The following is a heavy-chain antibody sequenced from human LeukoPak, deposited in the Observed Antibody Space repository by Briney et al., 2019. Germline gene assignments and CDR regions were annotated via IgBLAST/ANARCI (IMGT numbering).Heavy chain of an antibody. CDR3: ARDRLRLGYERTNWFDP. CDR1: GYTFTSHG. Sequence: AASVKVSCKASGYTFTSHGISWVRQAPGQGLEWMGWINPNSGGTNYAQNFQGRVTMTRDTSISTVYMELSRLQSDDTAVFYCARDRLRLGYERTNWFDPWGQGTLVTVSS. D-gene: IGHD2-15*01. CDR2: INPNSGGT. J-gene: IGHJ5*02. V-gene: IGHV1-2*02.